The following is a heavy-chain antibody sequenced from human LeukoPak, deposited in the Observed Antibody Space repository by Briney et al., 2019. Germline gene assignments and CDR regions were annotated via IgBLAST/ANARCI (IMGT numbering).Heavy chain of an antibody. CDR3: ARRSPWSSGWLGGAFDI. D-gene: IGHD6-19*01. V-gene: IGHV5-51*01. Sequence: GESLKISCKGSGYSFTSYWIGWVRQMPGKGLEWMGIIYPGDSDTRYSPSFQGQVTISADKSISTAYLQWSSLEASDTAMYYCARRSPWSSGWLGGAFDIWGQGTMVTVSS. CDR2: IYPGDSDT. J-gene: IGHJ3*02. CDR1: GYSFTSYW.